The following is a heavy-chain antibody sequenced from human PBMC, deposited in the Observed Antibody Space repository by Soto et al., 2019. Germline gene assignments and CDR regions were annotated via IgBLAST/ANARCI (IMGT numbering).Heavy chain of an antibody. CDR2: ISSSASYI. CDR3: ARGYAGYWSAGTFYWFDP. V-gene: IGHV3-21*01. J-gene: IGHJ5*02. Sequence: EVQLVESGGGLVKPGGSLRLSCAASGFSFSSYSMNWVRQAPGKGLEWVSSISSSASYINYADSVKGRFTISRGNAKKSLYLQMNSLRAEDTAVYYCARGYAGYWSAGTFYWFDPWGQGTLVTVSS. D-gene: IGHD2-15*01. CDR1: GFSFSSYS.